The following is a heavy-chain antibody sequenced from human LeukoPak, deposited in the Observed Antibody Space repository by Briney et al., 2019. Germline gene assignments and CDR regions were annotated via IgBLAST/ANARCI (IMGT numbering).Heavy chain of an antibody. CDR2: ITGSSSSK. D-gene: IGHD6-19*01. CDR1: GFTFSDYD. J-gene: IGHJ3*01. CDR3: ARPTTSGWYPH. Sequence: GGALRLSCSAPGFTFSDYDMNWIRQTPGTGQEWVSYITGSSSSKYYADSVKGRFTISRDNAKNSLYLQMNSLRAEDTAVYYCARPTTSGWYPHWGQGTMVTVSS. V-gene: IGHV3-48*01.